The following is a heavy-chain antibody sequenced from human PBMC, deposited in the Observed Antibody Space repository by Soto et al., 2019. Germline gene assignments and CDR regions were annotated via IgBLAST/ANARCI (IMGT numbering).Heavy chain of an antibody. CDR2: ISYDGSNK. Sequence: GGSLRLSSAASGFTFSSYGMHWVRQAPGKGLEWVAVISYDGSNKYYADSVKGRFTISRDNSKNTLYLQMNSLRAEDTAVYYCAKDKSRYPYYYYGMDVWGQGTTVTVSS. D-gene: IGHD2-2*01. J-gene: IGHJ6*02. CDR1: GFTFSSYG. V-gene: IGHV3-30*18. CDR3: AKDKSRYPYYYYGMDV.